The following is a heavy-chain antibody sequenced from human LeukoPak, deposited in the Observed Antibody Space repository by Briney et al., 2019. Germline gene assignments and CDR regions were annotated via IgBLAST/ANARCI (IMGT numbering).Heavy chain of an antibody. CDR1: GGSISSSNW. D-gene: IGHD1-26*01. V-gene: IGHV4-4*02. CDR3: ARRLRSYLRVGASYYFDY. CDR2: IYHSGST. Sequence: SGTLSLTCAVSGGSISSSNWWSWVRQPPGKGLEWIGEIYHSGSTNYNPSLKSRVTISVDKSKNQFSLKLSSVTAADTAVYYCARRLRSYLRVGASYYFDYWGQGTLVTVSS. J-gene: IGHJ4*02.